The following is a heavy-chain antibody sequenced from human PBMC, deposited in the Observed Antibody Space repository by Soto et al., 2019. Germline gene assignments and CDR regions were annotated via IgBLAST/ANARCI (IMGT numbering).Heavy chain of an antibody. Sequence: ASVKVSCKASGYTFTSYAMHWVRQAPGQRLEWVGRINVGDGNTKYSQRFQGRVTLTRDTSASTAYMELSSLRSEDTAVYYCARDTSGYSPLDYCGQGTLVTVS. CDR3: ARDTSGYSPLDY. CDR2: INVGDGNT. V-gene: IGHV1-3*01. D-gene: IGHD3-22*01. CDR1: GYTFTSYA. J-gene: IGHJ4*02.